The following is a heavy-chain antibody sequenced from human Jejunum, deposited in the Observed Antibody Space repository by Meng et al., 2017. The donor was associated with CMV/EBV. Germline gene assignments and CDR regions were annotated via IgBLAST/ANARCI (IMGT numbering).Heavy chain of an antibody. Sequence: SYWIGWVRQMAGKGPEWMGIVYPADSDTRYSPTFQGQVTISADKSISTAFLQWSSLKASDTAMYYCARGAGRITVFGVVMSWFDPWGQGTLVTVSS. CDR1: SYW. D-gene: IGHD3-3*01. CDR3: ARGAGRITVFGVVMSWFDP. CDR2: VYPADSDT. V-gene: IGHV5-51*01. J-gene: IGHJ5*02.